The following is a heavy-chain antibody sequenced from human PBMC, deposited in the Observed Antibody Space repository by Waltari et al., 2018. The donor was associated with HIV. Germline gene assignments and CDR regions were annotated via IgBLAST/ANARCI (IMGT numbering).Heavy chain of an antibody. Sequence: LQLKESGPGLVKPSDTLSLTCAVSGASMRSKNYYWAWIVQSPGERLEWIANIYYTGDTYFVPSLKNRTSISVDSSKNLLSLSLASVTAADTAIYYCARQHAYTSDWFSQASFFNYWGPGTLVTVSS. CDR2: IYYTGDT. V-gene: IGHV4-39*01. J-gene: IGHJ1*01. CDR1: GASMRSKNYY. CDR3: ARQHAYTSDWFSQASFFNY. D-gene: IGHD3-9*01.